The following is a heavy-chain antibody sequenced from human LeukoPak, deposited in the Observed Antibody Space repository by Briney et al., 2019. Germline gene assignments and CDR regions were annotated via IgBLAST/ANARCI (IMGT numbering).Heavy chain of an antibody. CDR2: IYYSGST. CDR3: ARAGQWLTRYGMDV. D-gene: IGHD6-19*01. Sequence: SETLSLTCTVSGGSVSSGSYYWSWIRQPPGKGLEWIGYIYYSGSTNYNPSLKSRVTISVDTSKNQFSLKLSSVTAADTAVCYCARAGQWLTRYGMDVWGQGTTVTVSS. J-gene: IGHJ6*02. V-gene: IGHV4-61*01. CDR1: GGSVSSGSYY.